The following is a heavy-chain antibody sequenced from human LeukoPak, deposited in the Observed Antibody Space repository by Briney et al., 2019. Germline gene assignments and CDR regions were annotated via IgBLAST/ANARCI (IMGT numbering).Heavy chain of an antibody. CDR3: AKRGVVIRVILVGFHKEAYYFDS. J-gene: IGHJ4*02. Sequence: PGGSLRLSCAVSGITLSNYGMSCVRHAPGKGLEWVAGISGSGGGTTYADSVKGRFTISRDNAKNTLYLQMNSLRAEDTAVYFCAKRGVVIRVILVGFHKEAYYFDSWGQGALVTVSS. CDR2: ISGSGGGT. V-gene: IGHV3-23*01. CDR1: GITLSNYG. D-gene: IGHD3-22*01.